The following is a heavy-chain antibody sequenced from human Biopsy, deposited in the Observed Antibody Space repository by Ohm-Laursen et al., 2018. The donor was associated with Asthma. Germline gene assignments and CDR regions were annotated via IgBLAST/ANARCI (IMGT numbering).Heavy chain of an antibody. D-gene: IGHD3-9*01. CDR1: GYTFINYA. V-gene: IGHV1-3*01. CDR2: INAGNGNT. CDR3: ARTYYDFLTGQVNDAFGI. Sequence: SVKVPCKASGYTFINYAIHWVRQAPGQRLEWMGWINAGNGNTKYSQKFQGRVTITRDTSASTAYMDLSSLRSEDTAVYYCARTYYDFLTGQVNDAFGIWGQGTVVTVSS. J-gene: IGHJ3*02.